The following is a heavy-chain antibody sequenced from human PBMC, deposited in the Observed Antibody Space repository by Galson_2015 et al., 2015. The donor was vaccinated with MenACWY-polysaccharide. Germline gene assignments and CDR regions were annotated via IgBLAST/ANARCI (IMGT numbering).Heavy chain of an antibody. CDR2: IKPDGSEK. Sequence: SLRLSCAASGLTFSSSWMNWVRQAPGKGLEWVASIKPDGSEKYYVDSVKGRFSISRDNAKNSLYLQMNSLRAEDTAVYHCANWRWLPHWGQGTLVTVPS. V-gene: IGHV3-7*01. J-gene: IGHJ4*02. CDR1: GLTFSSSW. D-gene: IGHD5-24*01. CDR3: ANWRWLPH.